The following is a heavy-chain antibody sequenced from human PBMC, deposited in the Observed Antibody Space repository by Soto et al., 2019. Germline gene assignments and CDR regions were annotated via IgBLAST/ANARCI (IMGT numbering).Heavy chain of an antibody. CDR1: GFTFSRYA. CDR3: ARSRSGAVADSFDF. J-gene: IGHJ4*02. D-gene: IGHD3-10*01. CDR2: ISRDGTNK. V-gene: IGHV3-30*04. Sequence: LRLSCAASGFTFSRYAIHWVRQAPGKGLEWVAVISRDGTNKYYVDSVKGRFTISRDNSRNTLYLQMSSLRHEDAAVYYCARSRSGAVADSFDFWGQGTLVTVSS.